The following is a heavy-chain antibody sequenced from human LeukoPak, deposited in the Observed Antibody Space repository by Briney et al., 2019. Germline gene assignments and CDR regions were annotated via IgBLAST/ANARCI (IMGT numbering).Heavy chain of an antibody. Sequence: GGSLRLSCAASGFTFDDYAMHWVRQAPGKGLEWVSGISWNSGSIGYADSVKGRFTISRDNAKNSLYLQMKSLRAEDTALYYCAKDYYDSSGYLDYWGQGTLVTVSS. CDR2: ISWNSGSI. CDR1: GFTFDDYA. D-gene: IGHD3-22*01. J-gene: IGHJ4*02. CDR3: AKDYYDSSGYLDY. V-gene: IGHV3-9*01.